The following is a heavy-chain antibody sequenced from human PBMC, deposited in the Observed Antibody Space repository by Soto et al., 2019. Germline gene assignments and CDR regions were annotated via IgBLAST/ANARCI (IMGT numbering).Heavy chain of an antibody. CDR1: GDSVSSNSAA. D-gene: IGHD3-22*01. J-gene: IGHJ6*02. CDR2: TYYRSKWYN. CDR3: ARDELGGYYPGSLGYYYYGIDV. Sequence: SQTLSLTCAISGDSVSSNSAAWNWIRQSPSRGLEWLGRTYYRSKWYNDYAVSVKSRITINPDTSKNQFSLQLNSVTPEDTAVYYCARDELGGYYPGSLGYYYYGIDVWGQGTTVTVSS. V-gene: IGHV6-1*01.